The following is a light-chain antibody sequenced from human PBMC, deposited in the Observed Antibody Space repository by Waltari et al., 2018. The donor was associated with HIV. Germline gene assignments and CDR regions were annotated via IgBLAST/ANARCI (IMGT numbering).Light chain of an antibody. J-gene: IGLJ1*01. CDR1: SSDVGAYNY. V-gene: IGLV2-14*01. Sequence: QSALTQPASVSGSPGQSISISCTGTSSDVGAYNYVSWYQQHPGQAPKLIIYDVNLRPSGISSRFSGSKSGNTASLTISGLQAEDEADYYCSSYTGSDTLLGVFGTGTKVTVL. CDR3: SSYTGSDTLLGV. CDR2: DVN.